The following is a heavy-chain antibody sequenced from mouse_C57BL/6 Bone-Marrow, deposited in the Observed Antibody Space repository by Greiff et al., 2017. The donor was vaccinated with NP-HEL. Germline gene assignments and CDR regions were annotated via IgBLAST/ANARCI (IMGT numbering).Heavy chain of an antibody. J-gene: IGHJ4*01. CDR1: GYSITSGYY. V-gene: IGHV3-6*01. Sequence: EVKLQESGPGLVKPSQSLSLTCSVTGYSITSGYYWNWIRQFPGNKLEWMGYISYDGSNNYNPSLKNRISITRDTSKNQFFLKLNSVTTEDTATYYCARGGGYYVNYAMDYWGQGTSVTVSS. CDR2: ISYDGSN. D-gene: IGHD2-3*01. CDR3: ARGGGYYVNYAMDY.